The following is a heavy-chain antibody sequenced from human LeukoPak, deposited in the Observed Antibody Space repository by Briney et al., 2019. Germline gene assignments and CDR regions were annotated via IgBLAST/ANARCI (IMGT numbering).Heavy chain of an antibody. CDR3: ATLRWDAFDI. Sequence: EASETLSLTCAVYGGSFSGYYWSWIRQPPGKGLEWIGEINHSGSTNYNPSLKSRVTISVDTSKNQFSLKLSSVTAPETAVYYCATLRWDAFDIWGQGTMVTVSS. D-gene: IGHD4-23*01. J-gene: IGHJ3*02. CDR1: GGSFSGYY. V-gene: IGHV4-34*01. CDR2: INHSGST.